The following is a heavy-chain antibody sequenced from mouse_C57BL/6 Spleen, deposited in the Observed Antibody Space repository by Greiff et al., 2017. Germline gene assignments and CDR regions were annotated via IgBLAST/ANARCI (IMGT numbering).Heavy chain of an antibody. CDR3: TRDYYGSSYGY. Sequence: DVQLQESGEGLVKPGGSLKLSCAASGFTFSSYAMSWVRQTPEKRLEWVAYISSGGDYIYYADTVKGRFTISRDNARNTLYLQMSSLKSEDTAMYYCTRDYYGSSYGYWGQGTTLTVSS. CDR1: GFTFSSYA. J-gene: IGHJ2*01. V-gene: IGHV5-9-1*02. CDR2: ISSGGDYI. D-gene: IGHD1-1*01.